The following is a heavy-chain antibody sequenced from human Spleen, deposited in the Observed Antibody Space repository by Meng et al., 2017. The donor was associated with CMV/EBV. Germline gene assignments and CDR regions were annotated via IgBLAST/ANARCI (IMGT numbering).Heavy chain of an antibody. CDR3: ARIPIDSSFFVQEFYFDF. CDR1: GFTFSSYS. Sequence: GESLKISCAASGFTFSSYSMNWVRQAPGKGLEWVSYISSSSSTIYYADSVKGRFTISRDNAKNSLYLQMNSLRAEDTAVYYCARIPIDSSFFVQEFYFDFWGQGTLVTVS. J-gene: IGHJ4*02. V-gene: IGHV3-48*04. CDR2: ISSSSSTI. D-gene: IGHD3-9*01.